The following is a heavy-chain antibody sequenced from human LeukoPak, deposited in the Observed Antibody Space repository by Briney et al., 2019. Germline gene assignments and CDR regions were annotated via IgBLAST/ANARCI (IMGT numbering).Heavy chain of an antibody. D-gene: IGHD3-22*01. CDR3: ARDLRGYPY. CDR1: GFTFDDYW. Sequence: GGSLRLSCGASGFTFDDYWMSWVRQAPGQGLEWVANINQDGSEKYYLDSAKGRFTISRDNARNSLYLQMTSLRAEDTAVYYCARDLRGYPYWGQGTLVTVSS. V-gene: IGHV3-7*01. CDR2: INQDGSEK. J-gene: IGHJ1*01.